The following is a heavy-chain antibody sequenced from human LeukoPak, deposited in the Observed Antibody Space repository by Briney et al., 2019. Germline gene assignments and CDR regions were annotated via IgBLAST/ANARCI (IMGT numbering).Heavy chain of an antibody. Sequence: TGGSLRLSCAASGFTFSDHHMDWVRQAPGKGLEWIGRSKNKDYAYSTVYAASVKGRFTFSRDDPKNSLYLQMNSLTTEDTAVYYCTRIFYYGTRGYYPDFWGQGTLVTASS. D-gene: IGHD3-22*01. J-gene: IGHJ4*02. CDR3: TRIFYYGTRGYYPDF. CDR1: GFTFSDHH. V-gene: IGHV3-72*01. CDR2: SKNKDYAYST.